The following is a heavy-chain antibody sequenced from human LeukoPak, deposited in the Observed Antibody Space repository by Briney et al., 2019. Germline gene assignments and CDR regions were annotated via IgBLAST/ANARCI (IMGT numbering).Heavy chain of an antibody. D-gene: IGHD1-26*01. Sequence: ASVKVSCKASGYTFTGYYMHWGQQAPGQGLEWIGWINPNSGGTNYAQKFQGRVTMTRDTSISTAYMELSRLRSDDTAVYYCARQGAATFRWFDPWGQGTLVTVSS. V-gene: IGHV1-2*02. J-gene: IGHJ5*02. CDR2: INPNSGGT. CDR1: GYTFTGYY. CDR3: ARQGAATFRWFDP.